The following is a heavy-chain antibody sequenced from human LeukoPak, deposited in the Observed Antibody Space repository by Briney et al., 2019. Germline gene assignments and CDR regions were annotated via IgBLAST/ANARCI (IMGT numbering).Heavy chain of an antibody. D-gene: IGHD2-15*01. CDR1: GGTFSSYA. J-gene: IGHJ3*02. CDR2: IIPIFGTA. V-gene: IGHV1-69*13. Sequence: GASVKVSCKASGGTFSSYAISWVRQAPGQGLEWMGGIIPIFGTANYAQKFQGRVTITADESTSTAYMELSSLRSDDTAVYYCARDPCSGGSCHDALDIWGQGTTVTVSS. CDR3: ARDPCSGGSCHDALDI.